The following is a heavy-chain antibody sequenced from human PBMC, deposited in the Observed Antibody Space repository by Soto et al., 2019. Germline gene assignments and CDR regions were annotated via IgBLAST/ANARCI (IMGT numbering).Heavy chain of an antibody. Sequence: QVQLVESGGGVVQPGRSLRLSCAASGFTFSSYAMHWVRQAPGKGLEWVAVIWYDGSNKYYADSVKGRFTISRDNSKNTVNLQMNSRRAEDTVVYYCARVLAPYSGCHYFDYWGQGTLVTVSS. CDR1: GFTFSSYA. V-gene: IGHV3-33*01. J-gene: IGHJ4*02. CDR3: ARVLAPYSGCHYFDY. CDR2: IWYDGSNK. D-gene: IGHD1-26*01.